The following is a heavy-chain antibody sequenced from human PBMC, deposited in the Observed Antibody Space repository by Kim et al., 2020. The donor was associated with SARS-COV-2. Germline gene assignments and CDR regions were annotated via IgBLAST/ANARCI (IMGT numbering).Heavy chain of an antibody. J-gene: IGHJ4*02. Sequence: GGSLRLSCAASGFTVSSSYMTWVRQAPGKGLEWVSAIYSGDVTDYAESVKGRFTISRHNFKNTLYLQMNSLRPEDTAVYYCAKDDELGFWHWGQGTLVTVSS. CDR1: GFTVSSSY. CDR2: IYSGDVT. V-gene: IGHV3-53*04. CDR3: AKDDELGFWH. D-gene: IGHD7-27*01.